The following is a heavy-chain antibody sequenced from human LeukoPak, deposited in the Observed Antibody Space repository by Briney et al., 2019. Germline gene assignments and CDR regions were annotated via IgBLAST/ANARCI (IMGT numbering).Heavy chain of an antibody. Sequence: PGGSLRLSCAASGFTFSDYYMSWIRQAPWKGLEWVSYISSSGSTIYYADSVKGRFTISRDNSRNTQYLQMNYLTADDTAVYYCARDEAGSHGYRTLWGQGTPVTVSS. CDR3: ARDEAGSHGYRTL. J-gene: IGHJ4*02. CDR2: ISSSGSTI. V-gene: IGHV3-11*01. CDR1: GFTFSDYY. D-gene: IGHD5-18*01.